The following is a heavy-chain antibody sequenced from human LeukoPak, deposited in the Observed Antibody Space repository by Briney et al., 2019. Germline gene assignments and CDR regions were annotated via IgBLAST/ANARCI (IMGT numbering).Heavy chain of an antibody. Sequence: GGSLRLSCAASGFTFSSYAMSWVRQAPGKGLEWVSVSSGSGGSTNYADSVRGRFTISRDNSRNTLYLEMNSLRAEDTAVYYCAKAREWSGELLYFDYWGQGTLVTVSS. V-gene: IGHV3-23*01. J-gene: IGHJ4*02. CDR3: AKAREWSGELLYFDY. CDR1: GFTFSSYA. D-gene: IGHD3-10*01. CDR2: SSGSGGST.